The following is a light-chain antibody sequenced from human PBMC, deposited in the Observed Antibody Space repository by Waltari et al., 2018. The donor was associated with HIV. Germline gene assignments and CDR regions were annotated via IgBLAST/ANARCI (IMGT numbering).Light chain of an antibody. CDR3: QQYKSYFPSS. CDR2: QAS. J-gene: IGKJ2*01. V-gene: IGKV1-5*03. CDR1: QSIDSW. Sequence: DVQMTQSPSTLSASVGGTVSIACRASQSIDSWFAWYQQKPGKPPKLLTYQASTLESGVPPSFSGSGSGTEFTLTITSLLADDFATYFCQQYKSYFPSSLGQGTRLEL.